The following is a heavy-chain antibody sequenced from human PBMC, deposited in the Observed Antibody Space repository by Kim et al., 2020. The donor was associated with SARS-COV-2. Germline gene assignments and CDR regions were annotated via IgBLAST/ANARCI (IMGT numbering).Heavy chain of an antibody. CDR1: GYTFTSYD. CDR2: MNPNSGNT. J-gene: IGHJ6*03. CDR3: ARGARGSTMLVVVHLYYYYRDV. Sequence: ASVKVSCKASGYTFTSYDINWVRQATGQGLEWMGWMNPNSGNTGYAQKFQGRVTMTRNTSISTAYMELSSLRSEDTAVYYCARGARGSTMLVVVHLYYYYRDVWGKGSTVTVSS. D-gene: IGHD3-22*01. V-gene: IGHV1-8*01.